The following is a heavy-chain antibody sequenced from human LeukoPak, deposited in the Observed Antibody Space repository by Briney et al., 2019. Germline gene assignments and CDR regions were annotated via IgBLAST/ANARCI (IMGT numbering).Heavy chain of an antibody. CDR3: ARVHRSGGSCYGEVFDY. D-gene: IGHD2-15*01. Sequence: GASVKVSCRASGYTFTGYYMHWVRQAPGQGLEWMGWINPNSGGTNYAQKFQGRVTMTRDTSISTAYMELSRLRSDDTAVYYCARVHRSGGSCYGEVFDYGARGPLVTVSS. CDR2: INPNSGGT. CDR1: GYTFTGYY. J-gene: IGHJ4*02. V-gene: IGHV1-2*02.